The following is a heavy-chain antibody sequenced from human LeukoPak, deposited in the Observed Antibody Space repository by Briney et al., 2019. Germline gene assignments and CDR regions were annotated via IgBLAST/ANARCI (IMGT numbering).Heavy chain of an antibody. CDR2: IYYSGST. V-gene: IGHV4-59*08. D-gene: IGHD3-10*01. Sequence: SETLSLTCTVSGGSISSYYWSWIRQPPGKGLEWIGYIYYSGSTNYNPSLKSRVTISVDTSKNQFSLKLSSVTAADTAVYYCARFERRARGFSWGQGTLVTVSS. J-gene: IGHJ4*02. CDR1: GGSISSYY. CDR3: ARFERRARGFS.